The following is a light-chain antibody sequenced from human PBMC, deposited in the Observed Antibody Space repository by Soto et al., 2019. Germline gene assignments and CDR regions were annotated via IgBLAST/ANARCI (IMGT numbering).Light chain of an antibody. Sequence: QSVLTQPRSVSGSPGQSVTISCIGTSSDIGAYNYVSWYQHHPGKAPKLIIYDVTKRPSGVPDRFSGSKSGYAASLTISGLQAEDEADYECCSYAGRYTHMVFGGGTKLTVL. J-gene: IGLJ2*01. CDR2: DVT. CDR1: SSDIGAYNY. V-gene: IGLV2-11*01. CDR3: CSYAGRYTHMV.